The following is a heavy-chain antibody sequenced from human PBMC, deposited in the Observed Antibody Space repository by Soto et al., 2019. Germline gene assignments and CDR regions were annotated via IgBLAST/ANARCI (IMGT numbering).Heavy chain of an antibody. Sequence: SETLSLTCTVSGGSISSYYWSWIRQPPGKGLEWIGYIYYSGSTNYNPSLKSRVTISVDTSKNQFSLKLSSVTAADTAVYYCARRDCSSTSCHHNWIDPWGQGTLVTVSS. CDR2: IYYSGST. CDR1: GGSISSYY. CDR3: ARRDCSSTSCHHNWIDP. J-gene: IGHJ5*02. V-gene: IGHV4-59*08. D-gene: IGHD2-2*01.